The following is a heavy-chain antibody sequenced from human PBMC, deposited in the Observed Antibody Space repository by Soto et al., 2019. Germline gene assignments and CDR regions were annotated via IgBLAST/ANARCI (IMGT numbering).Heavy chain of an antibody. CDR2: ISPNSGGT. CDR3: ARDRVPFSSSSGHYYYGMDV. Sequence: QVHLVQSGAEVKKPGASVKVSCKASGYTFTGYYMHWVRQAPGQGLEWMGWISPNSGGTNFAHKFQGRVTMPTDTSINTAYMELSRLTYDDTAVYYCARDRVPFSSSSGHYYYGMDVWGQGTTVTVSS. V-gene: IGHV1-2*02. D-gene: IGHD6-6*01. J-gene: IGHJ6*02. CDR1: GYTFTGYY.